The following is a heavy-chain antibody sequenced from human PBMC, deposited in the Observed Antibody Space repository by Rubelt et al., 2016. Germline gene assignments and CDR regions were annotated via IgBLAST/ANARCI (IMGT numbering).Heavy chain of an antibody. CDR1: GFTFSSYG. D-gene: IGHD1-26*01. J-gene: IGHJ4*02. V-gene: IGHV3-30*18. CDR3: AKDQGKGELLFYFDY. CDR2: ISYDGTNK. Sequence: QVQLVESGGGVVQPGRSLRLSCAASGFTFSSYGMHWVRQAPGKGLEWVAVISYDGTNKYYADSLKGRFTISRDKSKNTLYLQMNSLRAEDTAVYHCAKDQGKGELLFYFDYWGQGTLVTVSS.